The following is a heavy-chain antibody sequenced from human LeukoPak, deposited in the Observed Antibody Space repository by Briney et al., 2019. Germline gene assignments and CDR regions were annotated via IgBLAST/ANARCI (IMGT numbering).Heavy chain of an antibody. D-gene: IGHD4-17*01. CDR2: ISYDGSNK. CDR3: ARDADGDYGDYRAVLDY. V-gene: IGHV3-30-3*01. CDR1: GFTFSSHA. J-gene: IGHJ4*02. Sequence: GGSLRISCAASGFTFSSHAMHCVRQAPGKGLEWVAIISYDGSNKYYADSVKGRFTISRDNSKNTLYLQMNSLRAEDTAVYYCARDADGDYGDYRAVLDYWGQGTLVTVSS.